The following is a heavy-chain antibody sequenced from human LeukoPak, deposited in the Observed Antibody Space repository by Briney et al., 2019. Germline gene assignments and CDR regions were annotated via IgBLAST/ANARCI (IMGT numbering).Heavy chain of an antibody. CDR2: IYYSGST. Sequence: PSETLSLTCTVSGGSISSYYWSWIRQPPGKGLEGIGYIYYSGSTNYNPSLKSRVTISVDTSKNQFSLKLSSVTAADTAVYYCASTGYSSGWTDYYSYGMDVWGQGTTVTVSS. CDR3: ASTGYSSGWTDYYSYGMDV. CDR1: GGSISSYY. D-gene: IGHD6-19*01. J-gene: IGHJ6*02. V-gene: IGHV4-59*08.